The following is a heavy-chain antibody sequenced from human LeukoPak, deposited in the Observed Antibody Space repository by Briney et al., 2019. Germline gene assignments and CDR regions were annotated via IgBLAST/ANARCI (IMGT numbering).Heavy chain of an antibody. CDR1: GFTFDDYA. CDR2: ISWNSGSI. V-gene: IGHV3-9*01. Sequence: GGSLRLSCAASGFTFDDYAMHWVRQAPGKGLEWVSGISWNSGSIGYADSVKGRFTISRDNAKNSLYLQMNSLRAEDTALYYCAKEGIAAASYYYYGMDVWGQGTTVTVSS. J-gene: IGHJ6*02. D-gene: IGHD6-13*01. CDR3: AKEGIAAASYYYYGMDV.